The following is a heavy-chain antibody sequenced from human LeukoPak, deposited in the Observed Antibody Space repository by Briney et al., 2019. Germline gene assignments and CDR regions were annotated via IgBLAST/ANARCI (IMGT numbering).Heavy chain of an antibody. CDR2: ISSSGSTI. CDR3: ARDPPENWEPNASLDVDY. CDR1: GFTFSSYA. V-gene: IGHV3-48*03. J-gene: IGHJ4*02. Sequence: GGSLRLSCAASGFTFSSYAMNWVRQAPGKGLEWVSYISSSGSTIYYADSVKGRFTISRDNAKNSLYLQMNSLRAEDTAVYYCARDPPENWEPNASLDVDYWGQGTLVTVSS. D-gene: IGHD1-26*01.